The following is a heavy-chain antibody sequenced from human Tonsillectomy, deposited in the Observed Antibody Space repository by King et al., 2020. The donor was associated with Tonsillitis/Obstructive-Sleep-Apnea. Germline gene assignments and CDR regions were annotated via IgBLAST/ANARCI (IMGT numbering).Heavy chain of an antibody. CDR1: GFTVDDYC. J-gene: IGHJ4*02. V-gene: IGHV3-20*04. CDR3: ARATWGEATENDY. Sequence: VQLVESGGGVVRPGGSLRLSCAASGFTVDDYCMSWGRQAPGKGLEWGSGINWNGGSTGYSDSVKGRFTISRDNAKNTLYLQMNSLRAEDTALYYCARATWGEATENDYWGQGTLVTVSS. D-gene: IGHD3-10*01. CDR2: INWNGGST.